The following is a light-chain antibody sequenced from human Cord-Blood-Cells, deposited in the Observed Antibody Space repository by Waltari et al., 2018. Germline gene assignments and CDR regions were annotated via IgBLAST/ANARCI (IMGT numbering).Light chain of an antibody. V-gene: IGLV1-47*01. Sequence: QSVLTQPPSASGTPGQRVTISCSGSSSNIGSKYVYWYQQLPGTAPKLLIYRNNQWPSGVPDRFSGSKSGTSASLAISGLRSEDEADYYCAAWDDSLSGWVFGGGTKLTVL. CDR2: RNN. CDR1: SSNIGSKY. J-gene: IGLJ3*02. CDR3: AAWDDSLSGWV.